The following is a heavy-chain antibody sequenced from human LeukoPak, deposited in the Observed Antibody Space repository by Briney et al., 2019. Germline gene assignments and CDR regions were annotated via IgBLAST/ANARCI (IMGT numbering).Heavy chain of an antibody. J-gene: IGHJ5*02. D-gene: IGHD3-10*01. Sequence: SETLSLTCTVSGGSISSYYWSWIRQPAGKGLEWIGRIYTSGTTHYNPSLKSRVTMSVDTSKNQFSLKLSSVTAADTAVYYCARPNYYGSGGFDPWGQGTLVTVSS. CDR3: ARPNYYGSGGFDP. V-gene: IGHV4-4*07. CDR2: IYTSGTT. CDR1: GGSISSYY.